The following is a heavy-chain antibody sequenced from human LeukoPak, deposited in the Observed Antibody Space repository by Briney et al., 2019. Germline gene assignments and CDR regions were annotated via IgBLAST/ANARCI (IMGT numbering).Heavy chain of an antibody. Sequence: PSETLSLTCTVSGGSISSGGYYWSWNRQHPGKGLEWIGYIYYSGSTYYNPSLKSRVTISVDTSKNQFSLKLSSVTAADTAVYYCATLQAVAARPGYFDYWGQGTLVTVSS. D-gene: IGHD6-6*01. CDR1: GGSISSGGYY. CDR2: IYYSGST. V-gene: IGHV4-31*03. CDR3: ATLQAVAARPGYFDY. J-gene: IGHJ4*02.